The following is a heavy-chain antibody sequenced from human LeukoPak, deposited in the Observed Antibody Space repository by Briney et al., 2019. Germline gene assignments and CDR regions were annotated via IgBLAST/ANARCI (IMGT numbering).Heavy chain of an antibody. CDR1: GFTVSNNY. CDR2: IYGGNST. CDR3: ARAIRASGSARFDP. Sequence: GGSLRLSCAASGFTVSNNYMSWVRQAPGKGLEWVSVIYGGNSTYYADSVEGRFTISRDNSKNTLYLQMNSLRDEDTAVYYCARAIRASGSARFDPWGQGTLVTVSS. V-gene: IGHV3-66*01. D-gene: IGHD3-10*01. J-gene: IGHJ5*02.